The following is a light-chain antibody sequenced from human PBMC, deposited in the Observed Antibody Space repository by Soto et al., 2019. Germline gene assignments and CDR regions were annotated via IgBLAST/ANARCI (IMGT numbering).Light chain of an antibody. V-gene: IGKV1-5*03. Sequence: DIQMTQSPSTLSASVGDSVSITCRASQSISTWLAWYQQKPGKAPKLLIYKASSLESGVPSRFSGSACGTEFTLTITSLQPDDFGTYYCQEYNNNWAFGQGTKVEIK. CDR2: KAS. CDR3: QEYNNNWA. J-gene: IGKJ1*01. CDR1: QSISTW.